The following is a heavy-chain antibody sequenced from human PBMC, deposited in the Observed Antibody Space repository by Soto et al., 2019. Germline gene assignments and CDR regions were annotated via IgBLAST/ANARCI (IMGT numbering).Heavy chain of an antibody. CDR1: GGSISSYY. J-gene: IGHJ4*02. V-gene: IGHV4-59*01. CDR2: IFYTGTT. Sequence: SETLSLTCTVAGGSISSYYWSWIRQPPGKGLEWIGFIFYTGTTNYNPSLKSRVTISVDASKNQFSLKLSSVTAADTAVYYCARGYSSSWYFDYWGQGTLVTVSS. CDR3: ARGYSSSWYFDY. D-gene: IGHD6-6*01.